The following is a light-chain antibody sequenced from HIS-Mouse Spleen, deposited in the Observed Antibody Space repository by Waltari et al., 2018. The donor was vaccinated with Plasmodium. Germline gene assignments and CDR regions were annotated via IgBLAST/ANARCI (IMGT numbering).Light chain of an antibody. J-gene: IGLJ3*02. V-gene: IGLV2-11*01. CDR1: SSDVGGYNY. CDR2: DVS. CDR3: CSYAGSYTV. Sequence: QSALTQPRSVSGSPGQSVTISCTGTSSDVGGYNYVSWSQQHPGKAPKLMINDVSKRPSGVPDRFAASKSGNTASLTISGLQAEDEADYYCCSYAGSYTVFGGGTKLTVL.